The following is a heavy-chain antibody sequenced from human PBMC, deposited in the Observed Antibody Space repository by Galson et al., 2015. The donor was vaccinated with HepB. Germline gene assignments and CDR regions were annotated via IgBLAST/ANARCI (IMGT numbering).Heavy chain of an antibody. CDR3: ARMGGWDIVVVPAASFGDYYGMDV. J-gene: IGHJ6*02. CDR1: GFTFSSYW. CDR2: IKQDGSEK. V-gene: IGHV3-7*03. D-gene: IGHD2-2*01. Sequence: SLRLSCAASGFTFSSYWMSWVRQAPGKGLEWVANIKQDGSEKYYVDSVKGRFTISRDNAKNSLYLQMNSLRAEDTAVYYCARMGGWDIVVVPAASFGDYYGMDVWGQGTTVTVSS.